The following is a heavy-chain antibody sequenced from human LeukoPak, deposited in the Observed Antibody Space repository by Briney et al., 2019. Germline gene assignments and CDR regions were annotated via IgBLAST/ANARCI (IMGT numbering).Heavy chain of an antibody. CDR2: IYYSGST. D-gene: IGHD3-16*01. CDR3: ATGQEFVPGGRADAFDI. CDR1: GGSISSSSYY. J-gene: IGHJ3*02. V-gene: IGHV4-39*01. Sequence: PSETLSLTCTASGGSISSSSYYWGWIRQPPGKGLEWIGSIYYSGSTYYNPSLKSRVTISVDTSKNQFSLKLSSVTAADTAVYYCATGQEFVPGGRADAFDIWGQGSMVTVSS.